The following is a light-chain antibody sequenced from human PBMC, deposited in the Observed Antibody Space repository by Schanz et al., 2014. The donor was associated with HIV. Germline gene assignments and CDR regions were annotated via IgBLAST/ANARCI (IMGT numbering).Light chain of an antibody. Sequence: EIVMTQSPATLSVSPGERATLSCRASQSVTSNYLAWYQQKPGQAPRIVIYGASNRATGIPHRFSGSGSGTDFTLTITRLEPEDFAVYYCQQYNNWPMYTFGQGTKLEIK. CDR3: QQYNNWPMYT. CDR2: GAS. J-gene: IGKJ2*01. V-gene: IGKV3D-15*01. CDR1: QSVTSN.